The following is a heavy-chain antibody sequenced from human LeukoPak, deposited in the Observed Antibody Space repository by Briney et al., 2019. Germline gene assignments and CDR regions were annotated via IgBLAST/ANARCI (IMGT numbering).Heavy chain of an antibody. D-gene: IGHD6-6*01. CDR2: IYPGDSDT. J-gene: IGHJ5*02. CDR3: ARLDYISSGWFDP. Sequence: GESLKISCKGSGYSFTSYWIGWVRQMHGKGLEWMGIIYPGDSDTRYNPSFPGQVTISADKSISTAYLQWSSLTASDTAIYYCARLDYISSGWFDPWGQGTLVTVSS. V-gene: IGHV5-51*01. CDR1: GYSFTSYW.